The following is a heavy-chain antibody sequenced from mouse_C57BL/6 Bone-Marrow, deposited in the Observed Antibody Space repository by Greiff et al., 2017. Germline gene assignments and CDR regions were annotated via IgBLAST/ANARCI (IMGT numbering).Heavy chain of an antibody. CDR1: GYTFTSYW. D-gene: IGHD1-1*01. CDR3: ARIYYYGSRFDY. CDR2: IYPGSGST. Sequence: VQLVESVAELVKPGASVKMSCKASGYTFTSYWITWVKQRPGQGLEWIGDIYPGSGSTNYNEKFKSKATLTVDTSSSTAYMQLSSLTSEDSAVYYCARIYYYGSRFDYWGQGTTLTVSS. V-gene: IGHV1-55*01. J-gene: IGHJ2*01.